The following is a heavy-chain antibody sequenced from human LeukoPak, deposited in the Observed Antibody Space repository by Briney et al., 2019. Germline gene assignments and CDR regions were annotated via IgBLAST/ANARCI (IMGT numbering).Heavy chain of an antibody. V-gene: IGHV3-23*01. CDR2: ISGSGGST. J-gene: IGHJ4*02. CDR1: GFTFDDYA. Sequence: PGRSLRLSCAASGFTFDDYAMHWVRQAPGKGLEWVSAISGSGGSTYYADSVKGWFTISRDNSKNTLYLQMNSLRAEDTAVYYCAISRPVGPFDYWGQGTLVTVSS. D-gene: IGHD4-23*01. CDR3: AISRPVGPFDY.